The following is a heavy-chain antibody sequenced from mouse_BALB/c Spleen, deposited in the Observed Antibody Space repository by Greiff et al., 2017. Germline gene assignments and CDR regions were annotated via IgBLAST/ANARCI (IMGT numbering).Heavy chain of an antibody. CDR2: ISSGSSTI. CDR3: ARDGNYSYYYAMDY. CDR1: GFTFSSFG. V-gene: IGHV5-17*02. D-gene: IGHD2-1*01. J-gene: IGHJ4*01. Sequence: EVMLVESGGGLVQPGGSRKLSCAASGFTFSSFGMHWVRQAPEKGLEWVAYISSGSSTIYYADTVKGRFTISRDNPKNTLFLQMTSLRSEDTAMYYCARDGNYSYYYAMDYWGQGTSVTVSS.